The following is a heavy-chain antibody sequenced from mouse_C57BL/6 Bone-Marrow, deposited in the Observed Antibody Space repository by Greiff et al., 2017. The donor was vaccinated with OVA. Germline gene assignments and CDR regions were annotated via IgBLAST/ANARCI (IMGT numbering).Heavy chain of an antibody. V-gene: IGHV1-72*01. CDR2: IDPNSGGT. Sequence: QVQLQQPGAELVKPGASVKLSCKASGFTFTSYWMHWVKQRPGRGLEWIGRIDPNSGGTNYNEKFKSKATLTEAKPSSPAYMQLSSLTSEDSAVYYCASSPYYVSSYWYFDDWGTGTTVTVSS. D-gene: IGHD1-1*01. CDR1: GFTFTSYW. J-gene: IGHJ1*03. CDR3: ASSPYYVSSYWYFDD.